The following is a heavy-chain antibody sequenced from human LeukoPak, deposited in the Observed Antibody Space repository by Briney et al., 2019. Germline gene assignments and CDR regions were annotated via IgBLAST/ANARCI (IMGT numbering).Heavy chain of an antibody. J-gene: IGHJ4*02. CDR2: ISYDGSNK. CDR3: AKDIAARRGSDY. V-gene: IGHV3-30*18. CDR1: GFTFSSYG. Sequence: GGSLRLSCAASGFTFSSYGMHWVRQAPGKGLEWVAVISYDGSNKYYADSVKGRFTISRDNSKNTLYLQMNSLRAEDTAVYYCAKDIAARRGSDYWGQGTLVTVSS. D-gene: IGHD6-6*01.